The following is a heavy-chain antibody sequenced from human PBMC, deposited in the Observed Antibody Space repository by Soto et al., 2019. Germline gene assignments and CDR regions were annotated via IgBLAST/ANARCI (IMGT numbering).Heavy chain of an antibody. CDR3: AQGSKSRFHHYDSIWFDP. D-gene: IGHD5-12*01. J-gene: IGHJ5*02. Sequence: PSETLSLTCTVSGGSISSYYWSWIRQPPGKGLEWIGYIYYSGSTNYNPSLKSRVTISVDTSKNQFSLKLSSVTAADTAVYYCAQGSKSRFHHYDSIWFDPWGQGTLVTVSS. CDR2: IYYSGST. CDR1: GGSISSYY. V-gene: IGHV4-59*01.